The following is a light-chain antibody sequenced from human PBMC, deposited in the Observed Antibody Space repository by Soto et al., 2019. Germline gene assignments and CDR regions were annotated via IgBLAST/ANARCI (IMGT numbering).Light chain of an antibody. CDR1: QSVRSSY. Sequence: EIVLTQSPGTLSLSPGERATLSCRASQSVRSSYLAWYQQNPGQAPRLLIYGASSRATGSPDRFSGSGSGTDFTITISRLETEDFAVYYCQQYGSSPAFGQGTKLEIK. V-gene: IGKV3-20*01. CDR2: GAS. J-gene: IGKJ2*01. CDR3: QQYGSSPA.